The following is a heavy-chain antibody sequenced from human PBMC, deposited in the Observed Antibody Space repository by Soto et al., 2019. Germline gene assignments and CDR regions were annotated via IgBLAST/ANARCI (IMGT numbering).Heavy chain of an antibody. CDR1: GYTFTSYG. J-gene: IGHJ4*02. CDR2: ISAHNGNT. V-gene: IGHV1-18*01. CDR3: ARGRYGDY. D-gene: IGHD1-1*01. Sequence: QVHLVRSGAEMKKPGASVKVSCKASGYTFTSYGITWVRQAPGQGLEWMGWISAHNGNTDYAQKLQGRVIVTRDTSTSTAYMELRSLRSDDTAVYYCARGRYGDYWGQGALVTVSS.